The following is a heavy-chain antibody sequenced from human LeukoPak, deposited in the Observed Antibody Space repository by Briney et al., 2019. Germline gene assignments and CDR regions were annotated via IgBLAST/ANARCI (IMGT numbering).Heavy chain of an antibody. Sequence: GGSLRLSCAASGFTFDDYGMSWVRQARGKGLEWVSGINWNGGSTGYADSVKGRFTISRDNAKNSLYLQMNSLRAEDTALYYCARVMYYYDSSGYYYFDYWGQGTLVTVSS. CDR3: ARVMYYYDSSGYYYFDY. CDR1: GFTFDDYG. D-gene: IGHD3-22*01. J-gene: IGHJ4*02. CDR2: INWNGGST. V-gene: IGHV3-20*04.